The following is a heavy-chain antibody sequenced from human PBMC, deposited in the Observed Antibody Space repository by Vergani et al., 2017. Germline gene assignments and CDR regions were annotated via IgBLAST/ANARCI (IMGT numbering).Heavy chain of an antibody. CDR2: INHSGST. V-gene: IGHV4-34*01. Sequence: QVQLQQWGAGLLKPSETLSLTCAVYGWSFSGYYWSWIRQPPGKGLEWIGEINHSGSTNYNPSLKSRVTISVDTSKNQFSLKLSSVTAADTAVYYCARAPSSWSRYYYYYYYMDVWGKGTTVTVSS. D-gene: IGHD2-8*02. CDR1: GWSFSGYY. J-gene: IGHJ6*03. CDR3: ARAPSSWSRYYYYYYYMDV.